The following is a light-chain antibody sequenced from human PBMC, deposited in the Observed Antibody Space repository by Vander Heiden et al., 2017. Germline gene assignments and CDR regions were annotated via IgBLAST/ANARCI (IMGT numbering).Light chain of an antibody. Sequence: GSPGKTVSISCTGSSGSMASNYVQWYQQHPCSAPTTVMSEDNQRPSVVPDRFFDSIDSSSNSASLTISRLKTEDEADCYCRSSDSSIPYVFGTGTKVTVL. CDR1: SGSMASNY. J-gene: IGLJ1*01. CDR3: RSSDSSIPYV. CDR2: EDN. V-gene: IGLV6-57*02.